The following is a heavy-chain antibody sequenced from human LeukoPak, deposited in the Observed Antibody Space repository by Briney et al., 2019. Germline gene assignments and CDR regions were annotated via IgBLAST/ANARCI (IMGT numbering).Heavy chain of an antibody. J-gene: IGHJ6*02. V-gene: IGHV4-59*08. CDR1: GGSISSYY. CDR3: ARRSPEYYYYAMDV. D-gene: IGHD1-14*01. Sequence: SETLSLTCTVSGGSISSYYWSWIRQPPGKGLEWIGYIYYSGSTNYNPSLKSRVTISVDTSKNQFSLKLSSVTAADTAVYYCARRSPEYYYYAMDVWGQGTTVTVSS. CDR2: IYYSGST.